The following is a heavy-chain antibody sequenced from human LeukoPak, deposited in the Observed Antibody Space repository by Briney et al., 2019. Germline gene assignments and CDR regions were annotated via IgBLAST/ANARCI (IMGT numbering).Heavy chain of an antibody. J-gene: IGHJ4*02. CDR2: ISSSGSTI. Sequence: GGSLRLSCAASGFTFSDYYMSWIRQAPGKGLEWVSYISSSGSTIYYADSVKGRFTISRDNAKNSLYLQMNSLRAEDTAVYYCAKDIRAVRGVDFDYWGQGTLVTVSS. D-gene: IGHD3-10*01. V-gene: IGHV3-11*04. CDR1: GFTFSDYY. CDR3: AKDIRAVRGVDFDY.